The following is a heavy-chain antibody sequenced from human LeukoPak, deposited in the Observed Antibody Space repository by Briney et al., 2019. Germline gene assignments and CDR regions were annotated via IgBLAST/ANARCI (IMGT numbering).Heavy chain of an antibody. CDR1: GGSLSSYY. CDR3: ASASGIPGSVYFDY. V-gene: IGHV4-59*01. CDR2: IYDSGST. Sequence: SETLSLTCTVSGGSLSSYYGSWIRQPPGKGLEWIGYIYDSGSTKYNPSLKSRVTISLDTSKNQFSLTLSSVTAADTAVYYCASASGIPGSVYFDYWGQGTLVTVSS. J-gene: IGHJ4*02.